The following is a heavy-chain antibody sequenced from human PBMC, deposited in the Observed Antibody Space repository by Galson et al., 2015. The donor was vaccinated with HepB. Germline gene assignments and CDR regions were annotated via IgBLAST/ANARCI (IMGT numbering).Heavy chain of an antibody. V-gene: IGHV3-64*01. CDR1: GFTFSSYA. D-gene: IGHD3-22*01. Sequence: SLRLSCAASGFTFSSYAMHWVRQAPGKGLEYVSAISSNGGSTYYANSVKGRFTISRDNSKNTLYLQMGSLRAEDMAVYYCARVRLVGDNSGYDDYWGQGTLVTVSS. CDR2: ISSNGGST. J-gene: IGHJ4*02. CDR3: ARVRLVGDNSGYDDY.